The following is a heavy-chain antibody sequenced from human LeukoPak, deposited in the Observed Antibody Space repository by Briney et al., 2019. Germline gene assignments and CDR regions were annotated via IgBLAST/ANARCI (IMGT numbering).Heavy chain of an antibody. CDR1: GDSISTGNW. J-gene: IGHJ4*02. Sequence: SGTLSLTCGVSGDSISTGNWWTWVRPPPGKGLEGTGEIYHSGTTNYNPSLKSRVTISLDKSKNQFSLVLRSVTAADTAVYYCAKSRVYYYDSSGYFWVYWGQGTLVTVSS. CDR2: IYHSGTT. CDR3: AKSRVYYYDSSGYFWVY. D-gene: IGHD3-22*01. V-gene: IGHV4-4*02.